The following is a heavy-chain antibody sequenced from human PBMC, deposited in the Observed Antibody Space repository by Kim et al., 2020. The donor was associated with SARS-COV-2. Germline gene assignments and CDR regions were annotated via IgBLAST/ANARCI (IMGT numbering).Heavy chain of an antibody. CDR2: ISSSSSYI. J-gene: IGHJ5*02. V-gene: IGHV3-21*01. Sequence: GGSLRHSCAASGFTFSSYSMNWVRQAPGKGLEWVSSISSSSSYIYYADSVKGRFTISRDNAKNSLYLQMNSLRAEDTAVYYCARDKLGYCSSTSCYTGNWFDPWGQGTLVTVSS. CDR1: GFTFSSYS. D-gene: IGHD2-2*02. CDR3: ARDKLGYCSSTSCYTGNWFDP.